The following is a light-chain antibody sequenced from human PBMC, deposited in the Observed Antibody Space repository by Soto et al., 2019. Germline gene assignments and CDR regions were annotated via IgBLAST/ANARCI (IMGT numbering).Light chain of an antibody. Sequence: QSVLTQPPSASGSPGQSVTISCTGNSNDVGGYNFVSWYQQHPGKAPKLMIYEVDKRPSGVPDRFSGSKSGNTASLTVSGLQAEDEADYYCISYAVTTSYVFGTGTKVTVL. CDR2: EVD. V-gene: IGLV2-8*01. CDR1: SNDVGGYNF. J-gene: IGLJ1*01. CDR3: ISYAVTTSYV.